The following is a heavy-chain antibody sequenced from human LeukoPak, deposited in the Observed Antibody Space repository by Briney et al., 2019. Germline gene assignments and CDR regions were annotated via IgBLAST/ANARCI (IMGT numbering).Heavy chain of an antibody. CDR2: IKQDGSEK. Sequence: GGSLRLSCAASGFTLGTYWMSWVRQAPGKGLEWVANIKQDGSEKYYVDSVKDRFTISRDNAKNSLYLQMNSLRAEDTAVYYCANYYYDTSGYKNWGQGTLVTVSS. CDR3: ANYYYDTSGYKN. D-gene: IGHD3-22*01. CDR1: GFTLGTYW. J-gene: IGHJ4*02. V-gene: IGHV3-7*01.